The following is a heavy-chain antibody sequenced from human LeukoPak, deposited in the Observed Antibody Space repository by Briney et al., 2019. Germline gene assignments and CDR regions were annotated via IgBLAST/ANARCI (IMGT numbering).Heavy chain of an antibody. D-gene: IGHD3-22*01. CDR1: GFTFSSYG. CDR2: INGIGGST. J-gene: IGHJ4*02. V-gene: IGHV3-23*01. CDR3: AKAMIVGQYYFDY. Sequence: GGSLRLSCAATGFTFSSYGMSWVRQAPGKGLEWVSAINGIGGSTYYADSVKGRFTISRDNSKNTLYLQMNSLRAEDTAVYYCAKAMIVGQYYFDYWGQGTLVTVSS.